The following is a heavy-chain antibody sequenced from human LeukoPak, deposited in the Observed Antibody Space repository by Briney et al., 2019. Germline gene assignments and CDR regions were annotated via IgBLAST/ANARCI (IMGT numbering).Heavy chain of an antibody. D-gene: IGHD6-13*01. Sequence: GGSLRLSCAASGFTFDTDAMSWVRQAPGKGLEWVSTMSGSGGRTFYGDSVKGRFTISRDRSKNTLYLQMNSLRPEDTAIYYCAKEGSSWNVDYWGQGTLVTVSS. CDR2: MSGSGGRT. CDR1: GFTFDTDA. J-gene: IGHJ4*02. CDR3: AKEGSSWNVDY. V-gene: IGHV3-23*01.